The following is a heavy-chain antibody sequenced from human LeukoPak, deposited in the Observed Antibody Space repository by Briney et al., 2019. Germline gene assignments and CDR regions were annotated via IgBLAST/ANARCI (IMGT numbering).Heavy chain of an antibody. J-gene: IGHJ3*01. CDR1: GFPFDDYA. D-gene: IGHD3-3*02. Sequence: GGSLRLSCAASGFPFDDYAMSWVRQAPGEGLEWVSGISWNSLTTGYADSVKGRFSISRDNAKSSLYLEMKSLRPEDTALYYCVKDTSLGLDAFQDWGQGTMIIVSS. CDR3: VKDTSLGLDAFQD. V-gene: IGHV3-9*01. CDR2: ISWNSLTT.